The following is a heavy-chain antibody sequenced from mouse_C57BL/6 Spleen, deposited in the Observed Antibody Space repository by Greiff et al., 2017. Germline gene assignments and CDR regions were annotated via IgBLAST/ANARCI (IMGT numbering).Heavy chain of an antibody. CDR3: ARGSFAY. J-gene: IGHJ3*01. Sequence: VKLMESGPELVKPGASVKISCKASGYAFSSSWMNWVTQRPGKGLEWIGRLYPGDGDTNYTGKFKGKATLTADKSSSTAYMQLSSLTSEDSAVYFCARGSFAYWGQGTLVTVSA. CDR2: LYPGDGDT. V-gene: IGHV1-82*01. CDR1: GYAFSSSW.